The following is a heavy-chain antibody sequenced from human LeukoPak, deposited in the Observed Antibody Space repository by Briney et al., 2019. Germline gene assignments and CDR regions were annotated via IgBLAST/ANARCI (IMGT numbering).Heavy chain of an antibody. CDR2: IYYSGST. D-gene: IGHD6-19*01. V-gene: IGHV4-39*07. CDR3: ARGGAVAGNGPNWFDP. J-gene: IGHJ5*02. CDR1: GGSISSSSYY. Sequence: SETLSLTCTVSGGSISSSSYYWGWIRQPPGKGLEWIGSIYYSGSTYYNPSLKSRVTISVDTSKNQFSLKLSSVTAADTAVYYCARGGAVAGNGPNWFDPWGQGTLVTVSS.